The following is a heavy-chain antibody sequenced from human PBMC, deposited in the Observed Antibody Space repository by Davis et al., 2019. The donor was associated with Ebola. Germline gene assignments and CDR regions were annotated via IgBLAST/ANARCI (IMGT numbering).Heavy chain of an antibody. CDR2: VSSGGDP. V-gene: IGHV3-23*01. D-gene: IGHD1-26*01. CDR3: ARKGATY. Sequence: GESLKISCAASGFAFSSYAMAWVRPAPGRGLDWVSGVSSGGDPYYADSVKGRFTLSRDDSKNTLSLRMNSLRAEDTAVYYCARKGATYWGQGTLVTVSS. J-gene: IGHJ4*02. CDR1: GFAFSSYA.